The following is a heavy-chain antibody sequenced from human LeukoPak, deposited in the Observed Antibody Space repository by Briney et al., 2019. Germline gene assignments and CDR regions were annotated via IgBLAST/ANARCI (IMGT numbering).Heavy chain of an antibody. CDR1: GFTFSNAW. Sequence: PGGSLRLSCAASGFTFSNAWMSWVRQAPGKGLEWVAVISYDGSNKFYADSVKGRFSISRDNSKNTLYLQMNSLRAEDTAVYYCAKGLGGGYSASPFDYWGQGTLVTVSS. D-gene: IGHD1-26*01. CDR3: AKGLGGGYSASPFDY. V-gene: IGHV3-30*18. J-gene: IGHJ4*02. CDR2: ISYDGSNK.